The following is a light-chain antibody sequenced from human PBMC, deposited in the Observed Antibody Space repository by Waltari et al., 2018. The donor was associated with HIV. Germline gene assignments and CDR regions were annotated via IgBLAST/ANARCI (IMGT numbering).Light chain of an antibody. J-gene: IGLJ2*01. CDR2: DGA. V-gene: IGLV2-11*01. CDR1: SSDVGNYDY. CDR3: CSFAGSSTFVV. Sequence: QSSLTQPRSMSGSPGQSVTISCTGTSSDVGNYDYVSWYQQHPGKAPKLIRYDGAERPSGVPDRFSGSKSGNTASLTISGLQVEDEAVYHCCSFAGSSTFVVFGGGTSLTVL.